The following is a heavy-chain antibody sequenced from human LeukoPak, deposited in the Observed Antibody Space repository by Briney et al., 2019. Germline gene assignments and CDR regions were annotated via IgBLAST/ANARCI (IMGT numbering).Heavy chain of an antibody. Sequence: SVKVSCKAFGYTFTSNYMHWVRQAPGQGLEWMGGIIPIFGTANYAQKFQGRVTITADESTSTAYMELSSLRSEDTAVYYCARALDCSGGSCYYGGWGQGTLVTVSS. CDR1: GYTFTSNY. J-gene: IGHJ4*02. CDR3: ARALDCSGGSCYYGG. V-gene: IGHV1-69*13. D-gene: IGHD2-15*01. CDR2: IIPIFGTA.